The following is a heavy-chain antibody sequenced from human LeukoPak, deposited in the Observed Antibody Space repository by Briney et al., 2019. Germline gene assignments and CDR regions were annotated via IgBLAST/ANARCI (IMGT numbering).Heavy chain of an antibody. J-gene: IGHJ4*02. D-gene: IGHD3-3*01. CDR3: AKERFLEWLPNYFDY. V-gene: IGHV3-30*04. CDR2: VAYDGRNK. Sequence: GRSLRLSCAASGFTFSSYAMHWVRQAPGKGLEWVAVVAYDGRNKYYADSVQGRFTISRDNSKNTLYLQMNSLRAEDTAVYYCAKERFLEWLPNYFDYWGQGTLVTVSS. CDR1: GFTFSSYA.